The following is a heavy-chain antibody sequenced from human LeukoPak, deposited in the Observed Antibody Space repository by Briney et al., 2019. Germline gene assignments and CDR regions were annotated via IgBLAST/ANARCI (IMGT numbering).Heavy chain of an antibody. CDR1: GFTFSSYS. CDR2: ISSSSSTI. J-gene: IGHJ4*02. Sequence: PGGSLRLSCAASGFTFSSYSMNWVRQAPGKGLEWVSYISSSSSTIYYADSVKGRFTISRDNAKNSLYLQMNSLSDEDTAVYYCARDLRYDSSGYPDYWGQGTLVTVSS. CDR3: ARDLRYDSSGYPDY. D-gene: IGHD3-22*01. V-gene: IGHV3-48*02.